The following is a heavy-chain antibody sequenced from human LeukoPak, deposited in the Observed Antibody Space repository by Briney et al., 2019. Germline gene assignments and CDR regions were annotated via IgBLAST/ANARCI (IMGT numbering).Heavy chain of an antibody. D-gene: IGHD3-9*01. Sequence: ASVKVSCKASGYSITNYGITWVRQSPGQGLEWMGWLSTYNGNTNYAQKFQGRVTMTTDTSKSTAYMELRSLRSDDTAVYYCARIGHYDISTGYSTYYGMDVWGQGTTVTVSS. J-gene: IGHJ6*02. CDR1: GYSITNYG. CDR2: LSTYNGNT. V-gene: IGHV1-18*01. CDR3: ARIGHYDISTGYSTYYGMDV.